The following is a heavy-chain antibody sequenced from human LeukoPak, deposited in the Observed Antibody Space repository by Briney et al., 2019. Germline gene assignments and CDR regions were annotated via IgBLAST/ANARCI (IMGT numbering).Heavy chain of an antibody. Sequence: GGSLRLSCAASGFTFSSYWMHWVRQRPGKGLVWVSRLNEDGSYIDYADSVKGPFTISRDNAKNTLYLQTNSLRVEDTAVYYGVRCRRDWAGTDYGGRGTGVTVSA. CDR3: VRCRRDWAGTDY. CDR2: LNEDGSYI. J-gene: IGHJ1*01. CDR1: GFTFSSYW. V-gene: IGHV3-74*01. D-gene: IGHD2-21*02.